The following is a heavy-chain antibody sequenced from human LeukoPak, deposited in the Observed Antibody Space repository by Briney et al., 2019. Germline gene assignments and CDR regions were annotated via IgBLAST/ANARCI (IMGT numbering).Heavy chain of an antibody. CDR1: GFTFSSYG. CDR2: ISYDGSNK. CDR3: AKDLRRYSSGWYVDY. J-gene: IGHJ4*02. D-gene: IGHD6-19*01. V-gene: IGHV3-30*18. Sequence: GGSLRLSCAASGFTFSSYGMHWVRQAPGKGLEWVAVISYDGSNKYYADSVKGRFTISRDNSKNTLYLQMNSLRAEDTAVYYCAKDLRRYSSGWYVDYWGQGTLVTVSS.